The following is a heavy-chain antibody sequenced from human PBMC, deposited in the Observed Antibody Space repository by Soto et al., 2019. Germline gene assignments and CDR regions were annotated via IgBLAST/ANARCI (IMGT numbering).Heavy chain of an antibody. CDR2: ISTYNGDT. V-gene: IGHV1-18*01. D-gene: IGHD5-12*01. CDR3: AREGVAPYYYYGMDV. J-gene: IGHJ6*02. CDR1: GYTFTRSG. Sequence: ASVKVSCKASGYTFTRSGISWVRQATGQGLEWMGWISTYNGDTNYAQTFQGRVTMTTDTSTSTVHMEVRSLRSDDTAVYYCAREGVAPYYYYGMDVRGQGTPVTVSS.